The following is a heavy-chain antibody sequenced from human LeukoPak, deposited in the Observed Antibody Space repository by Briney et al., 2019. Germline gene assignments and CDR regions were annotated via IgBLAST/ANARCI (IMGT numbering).Heavy chain of an antibody. J-gene: IGHJ4*02. CDR1: GFTFNTYN. CDR2: ISSSSSYK. Sequence: GGSLRLSCAASGFTFNTYNMNWVRQAPGKGLEWVSSISSSSSYKYYADSVKGRFTISRDNAKNTLYLQMSSLRVEDTAVYYCVKALYDSGGYYYAYWGQGTLVTVSS. CDR3: VKALYDSGGYYYAY. D-gene: IGHD3-22*01. V-gene: IGHV3-21*01.